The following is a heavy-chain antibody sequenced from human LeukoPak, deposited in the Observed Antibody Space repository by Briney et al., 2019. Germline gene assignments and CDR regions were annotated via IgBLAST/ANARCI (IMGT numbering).Heavy chain of an antibody. CDR3: AREFREDAFDI. Sequence: ASVKVSCKASGYIFTSYFMHWVRQAPGQGLEWMGWISAYNGNTNYAQKLQGRVTMTTDTSTSTAYMELRSLRSDDTAVYYCAREFREDAFDIWGQGTMVTVSS. D-gene: IGHD5-24*01. J-gene: IGHJ3*02. V-gene: IGHV1-18*04. CDR2: ISAYNGNT. CDR1: GYIFTSYF.